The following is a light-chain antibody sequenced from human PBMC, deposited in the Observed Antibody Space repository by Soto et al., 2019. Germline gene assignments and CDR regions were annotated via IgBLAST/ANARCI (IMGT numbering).Light chain of an antibody. CDR3: QRLNAQPRIT. CDR2: GAS. Sequence: ESTTLWSPDSQSVGTNLAWYQQRPGQAPRLLVYGASTRASGIPPRFSGSGSGTDFTITISSLHIDDFALYYCQRLNAQPRITFGQGTRLEIK. CDR1: QSVGTN. J-gene: IGKJ5*01. V-gene: IGKV3-15*01.